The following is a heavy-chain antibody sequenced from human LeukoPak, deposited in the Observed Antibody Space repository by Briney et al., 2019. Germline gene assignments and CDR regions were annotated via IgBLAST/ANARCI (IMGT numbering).Heavy chain of an antibody. Sequence: ASVKVSCKASGYTFTSYYMHWVRQAPGQGLEWMGIMNPSGGSTSYAQKFQGRVTMTTDMSTSTVYMELSSLRSEDTAVYYCARGHLWFGDKYHDAFDIWGQGTMVTVSS. D-gene: IGHD3-10*01. J-gene: IGHJ3*02. CDR2: MNPSGGST. V-gene: IGHV1-46*01. CDR3: ARGHLWFGDKYHDAFDI. CDR1: GYTFTSYY.